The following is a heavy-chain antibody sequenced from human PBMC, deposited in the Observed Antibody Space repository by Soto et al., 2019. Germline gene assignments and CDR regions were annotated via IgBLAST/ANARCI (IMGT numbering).Heavy chain of an antibody. CDR2: INAGNGNT. CDR3: ASGRYYDFWGGSGAFDI. D-gene: IGHD3-3*01. CDR1: GYTFTSYA. V-gene: IGHV1-3*01. J-gene: IGHJ3*02. Sequence: ASVKVSCKASGYTFTSYAMHWVRQAPGQRLEWMGWINAGNGNTKYSQKFQGRVTITRDTSANTAYMELSSLRSEDTAVYYCASGRYYDFWGGSGAFDIWGQGTMVTVSS.